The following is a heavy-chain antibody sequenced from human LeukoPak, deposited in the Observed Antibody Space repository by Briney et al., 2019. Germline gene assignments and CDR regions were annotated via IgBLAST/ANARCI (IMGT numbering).Heavy chain of an antibody. J-gene: IGHJ4*02. CDR2: ISYDGSNK. Sequence: PGGSLRLSCAASGFTFSSYGMHWVRQAPGKGLEWVAVISYDGSNKYYADSVKGRFTISRDNSKNTLYLQMNGLRAEDTAVYYCARDKDYDSSGYLVYWGQGTLVTVSS. CDR3: ARDKDYDSSGYLVY. V-gene: IGHV3-30*03. CDR1: GFTFSSYG. D-gene: IGHD3-22*01.